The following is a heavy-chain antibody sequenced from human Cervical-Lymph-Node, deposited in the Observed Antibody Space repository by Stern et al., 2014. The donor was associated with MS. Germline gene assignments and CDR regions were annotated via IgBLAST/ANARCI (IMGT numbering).Heavy chain of an antibody. CDR2: INPHSGGT. J-gene: IGHJ4*02. CDR1: EDTFTGYY. D-gene: IGHD2-15*01. CDR3: AATVVVAGAFDH. Sequence: QMQLVQSGAEVKKPGASVKVSCKASEDTFTGYYIHWVRQAPGQGLECMGWINPHSGGTNYAHNFQGRVTMTSDTSIRTIYMELSRLRSDDTAVYYCAATVVVAGAFDHWGQGTLVTVSS. V-gene: IGHV1-2*02.